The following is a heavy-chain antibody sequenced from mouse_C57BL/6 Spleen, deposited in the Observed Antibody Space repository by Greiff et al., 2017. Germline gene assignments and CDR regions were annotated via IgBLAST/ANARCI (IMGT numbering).Heavy chain of an antibody. CDR2: ILPGSGST. CDR1: GYTFTGYW. J-gene: IGHJ2*01. D-gene: IGHD1-1*01. Sequence: VQRVESGAELMKPGASVKLSCKATGYTFTGYWIEWVKQRPGHGLEWIGEILPGSGSTNYNQKFKGKATLPADTSSNTAYMQLSSLTSEDSAIYDCARPYYYGSSYGSDYWGKGTTLTVSS. V-gene: IGHV1-9*01. CDR3: ARPYYYGSSYGSDY.